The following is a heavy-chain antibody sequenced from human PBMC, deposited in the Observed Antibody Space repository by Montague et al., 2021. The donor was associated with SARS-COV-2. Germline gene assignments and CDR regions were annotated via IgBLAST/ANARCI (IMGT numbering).Heavy chain of an antibody. CDR3: SRGYGDSLI. Sequence: SLRLSCAASGFTFSSNYMSWVRQAPGKGLEWVSIIYSGGSTYYADSVKDRFTISRHNSKNTLYLQMNSLRAEDTAVYYCSRGYGDSLIWGQGTLVTVSS. CDR1: GFTFSSNY. D-gene: IGHD4-17*01. J-gene: IGHJ4*02. CDR2: IYSGGST. V-gene: IGHV3-53*04.